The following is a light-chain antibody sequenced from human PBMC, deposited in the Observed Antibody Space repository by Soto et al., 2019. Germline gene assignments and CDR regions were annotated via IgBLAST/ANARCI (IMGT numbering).Light chain of an antibody. V-gene: IGKV3-15*01. Sequence: EIVMTQSPATLSVSPGERATLSCKASESVSSNLAWYQHKPGQAPRILIYGASTRATGIPARFSGSGSGTEFTLTISSLQSEDFAVYYCQQYNNWPRPFGQGTKVEIK. J-gene: IGKJ1*01. CDR2: GAS. CDR3: QQYNNWPRP. CDR1: ESVSSN.